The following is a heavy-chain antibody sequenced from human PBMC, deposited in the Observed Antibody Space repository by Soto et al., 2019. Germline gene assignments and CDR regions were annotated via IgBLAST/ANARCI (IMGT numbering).Heavy chain of an antibody. CDR1: GDTFSTYT. V-gene: IGHV1-69*06. CDR2: IIPMFATS. CDR3: VSDSGYCSGSSCQIKGPIDY. D-gene: IGHD2-15*01. J-gene: IGHJ4*02. Sequence: ASVKVSCKASGDTFSTYTITWIRPAPGQGLEWMGGIIPMFATSKYAQKFQGRVTITADKSTSTAYMELSSLISEDTAEDYCVSDSGYCSGSSCQIKGPIDYRGQGTLVTVSS.